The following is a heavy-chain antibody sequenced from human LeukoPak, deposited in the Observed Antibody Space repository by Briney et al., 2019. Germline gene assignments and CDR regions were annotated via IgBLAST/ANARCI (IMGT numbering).Heavy chain of an antibody. CDR2: ISYDGSNK. D-gene: IGHD6-13*01. Sequence: PGRSLRLSCAASGFTFSSYGMHWVRQAPGKGLEWVAVISYDGSNKYYADSVKGRFTISRDNSKNTLYLQMNSLRAEDTAVYYCAKEAGGAAADTGVFDYWGQGTLVTVSS. CDR3: AKEAGGAAADTGVFDY. V-gene: IGHV3-30*18. CDR1: GFTFSSYG. J-gene: IGHJ4*02.